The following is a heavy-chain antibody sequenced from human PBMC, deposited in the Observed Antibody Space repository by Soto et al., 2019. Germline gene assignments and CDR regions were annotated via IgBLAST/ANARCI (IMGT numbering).Heavy chain of an antibody. CDR3: AKDLPFTSGGPLAY. V-gene: IGHV3-15*01. Sequence: EVQLVESGGGLVKPGESLRLSCAVSGLTFTNAWMTWVRQAPGKGLEWVGHIKSKPDGGTRDYGAPVKGRFIISRDDSKNTLYLDPNSLKTEDTAVYYCAKDLPFTSGGPLAYWGQGAQVIVSS. J-gene: IGHJ4*02. CDR1: GLTFTNAW. D-gene: IGHD3-16*01. CDR2: IKSKPDGGTR.